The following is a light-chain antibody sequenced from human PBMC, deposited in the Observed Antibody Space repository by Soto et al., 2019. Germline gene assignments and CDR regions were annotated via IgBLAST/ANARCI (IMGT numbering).Light chain of an antibody. CDR2: VAS. V-gene: IGKV3-15*01. CDR1: QSVSSN. Sequence: EIGMTQSRATLSVSPGERATFSCRASQSVSSNLSWYQQKPGQAPRLLIYVASSRATVIPARFSGSGSGTEFTLTISSLQSEDFAVYYCQHYNNWPPWTFGQGTKVDIK. CDR3: QHYNNWPPWT. J-gene: IGKJ1*01.